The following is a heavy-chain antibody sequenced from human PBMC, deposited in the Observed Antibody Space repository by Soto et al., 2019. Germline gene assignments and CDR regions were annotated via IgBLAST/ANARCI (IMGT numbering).Heavy chain of an antibody. CDR1: GGSISSYY. CDR3: ARGGISHWAYFYYMDV. D-gene: IGHD2-21*01. V-gene: IGHV4-59*12. J-gene: IGHJ6*03. Sequence: SETLSLTCTVSGGSISSYYWSWIRQPPGKGLDYIGYIHYSGSTNYNPSPKSRVTMSLDTSKNQFSLKLSSVTAADTATYYCARGGISHWAYFYYMDVWDRGTTVTVSS. CDR2: IHYSGST.